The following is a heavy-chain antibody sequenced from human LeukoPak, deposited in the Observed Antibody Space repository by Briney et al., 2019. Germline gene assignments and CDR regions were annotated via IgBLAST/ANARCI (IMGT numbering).Heavy chain of an antibody. CDR2: INWNGGST. Sequence: GGSLRLSCAASGFTFDDYGMSWVRHAPGKGLEWVSGINWNGGSTGYADSVKGRFTISRDNAKNSLYLQMNSPRAEDTALYYCARDLWGYDSSGYYYSYWGQGTLVTVSS. V-gene: IGHV3-20*04. CDR3: ARDLWGYDSSGYYYSY. J-gene: IGHJ4*02. D-gene: IGHD3-22*01. CDR1: GFTFDDYG.